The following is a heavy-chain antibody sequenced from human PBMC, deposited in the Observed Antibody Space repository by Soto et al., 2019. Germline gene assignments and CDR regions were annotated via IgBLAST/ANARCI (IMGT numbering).Heavy chain of an antibody. CDR1: GGSISSYY. J-gene: IGHJ5*02. CDR2: IYYSGST. D-gene: IGHD3-3*01. CDR3: ASTHYDFWSGYGSYWFDP. V-gene: IGHV4-59*01. Sequence: PSETLSLTCTVSGGSISSYYWSWIRQPPGKGPEWIGYIYYSGSTNHNPSLKSRVTISVDTSKNQFSLKLSSVTAADTAVYYCASTHYDFWSGYGSYWFDPWGQGTLVTVSS.